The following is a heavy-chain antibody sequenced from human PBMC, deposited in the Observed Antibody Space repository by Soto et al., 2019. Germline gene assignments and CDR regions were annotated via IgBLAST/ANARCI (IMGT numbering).Heavy chain of an antibody. J-gene: IGHJ5*02. CDR2: IFSRGTP. D-gene: IGHD4-17*01. V-gene: IGHV4-59*01. Sequence: QVQLQESGPGLVKPSETLSLTCTVSGVSITDYHWSWIRQSPGRGLEWIGYIFSRGTPNYNPSLKSRVTISVDTSRNQFSLKLNSLTAADTAMYSCAKRFGDYVGWFDPWGQGALVIVSS. CDR3: AKRFGDYVGWFDP. CDR1: GVSITDYH.